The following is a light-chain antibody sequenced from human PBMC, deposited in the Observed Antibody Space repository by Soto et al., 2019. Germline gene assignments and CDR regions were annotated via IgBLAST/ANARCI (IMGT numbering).Light chain of an antibody. CDR1: ESVSSSF. Sequence: EIVLTQSPGTLSLTPGERATLSCRASESVSSSFLVWYKQRPGQAPRLLMSGASTRATGTPDRFSGGGSGTDFTLTISSLEPEDFAVYYCQQYDTSPETFGQGTKVEIK. V-gene: IGKV3-20*01. J-gene: IGKJ1*01. CDR2: GAS. CDR3: QQYDTSPET.